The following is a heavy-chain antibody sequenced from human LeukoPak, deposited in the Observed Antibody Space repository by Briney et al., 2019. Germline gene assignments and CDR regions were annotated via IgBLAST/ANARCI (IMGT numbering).Heavy chain of an antibody. D-gene: IGHD4-17*01. V-gene: IGHV3-74*03. J-gene: IGHJ3*01. CDR1: GFTFNTYW. CDR2: IDSDGSST. CDR3: ASPRSKFGDYAIDAFAL. Sequence: GGSLRLSCAASGFTFNTYWMHWVRQAPGKGLVWVSRIDSDGSSTAYADSVKGRFTISRDNAKNTLYLQMSSLTAEDTAVYYCASPRSKFGDYAIDAFALWGQGTMVTVSS.